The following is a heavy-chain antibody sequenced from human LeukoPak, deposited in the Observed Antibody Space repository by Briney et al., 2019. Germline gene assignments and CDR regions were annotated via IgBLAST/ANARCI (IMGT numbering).Heavy chain of an antibody. D-gene: IGHD6-6*01. CDR2: ISGRGDRT. V-gene: IGHV3-23*01. CDR3: AKEQSSSGFFDY. J-gene: IGHJ4*02. CDR1: GFTFSSYA. Sequence: GGSLRLSCAASGFTFSSYAMSWVRQAPGKGLEWVSAISGRGDRTYCADSVKGRFTISRDNSKNTLYLQMNSLRAEDTAVYYCAKEQSSSGFFDYWGQGTLVTVSS.